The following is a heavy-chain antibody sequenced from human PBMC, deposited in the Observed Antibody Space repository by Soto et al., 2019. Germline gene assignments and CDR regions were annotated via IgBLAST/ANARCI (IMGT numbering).Heavy chain of an antibody. Sequence: GGSLRLSCAASGFTVSNYYMSWVRQAPGRGLQWVSVICTAGPTYYADSVKGRFTISRDESKNTLYFQMDNLRAEDTATYYCARGKSRDAYNPLGYWGPGTLVIVSS. D-gene: IGHD1-1*01. CDR1: GFTVSNYY. CDR3: ARGKSRDAYNPLGY. V-gene: IGHV3-53*01. J-gene: IGHJ4*02. CDR2: ICTAGPT.